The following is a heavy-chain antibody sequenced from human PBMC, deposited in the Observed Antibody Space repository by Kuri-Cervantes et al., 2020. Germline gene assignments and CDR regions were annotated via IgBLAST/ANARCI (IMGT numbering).Heavy chain of an antibody. CDR3: ARGFHGGAAAATDYFVY. D-gene: IGHD2-2*01. CDR1: GYSISSGYY. CDR2: IYHSGST. J-gene: IGHJ4*02. V-gene: IGHV4-38-2*01. Sequence: GSLRLSCAVSGYSISSGYYWGWIRQPPGKGLEWIGSIYHSGSTNYNPSLKSRVTISVDTSKNQFSLKLSSVTAADTAVYYCARGFHGGAAAATDYFVYWGQGTLVTVSS.